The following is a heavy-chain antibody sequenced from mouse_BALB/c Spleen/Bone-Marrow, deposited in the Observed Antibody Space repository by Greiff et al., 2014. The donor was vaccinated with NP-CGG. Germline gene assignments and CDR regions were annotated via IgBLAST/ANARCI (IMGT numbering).Heavy chain of an antibody. J-gene: IGHJ4*01. CDR1: GFNIKDTY. D-gene: IGHD2-2*01. CDR2: IDPANGNT. V-gene: IGHV14-3*02. CDR3: AGGWLPSYAMDY. Sequence: VQLQQPGAELVKPGASVKLSCTASGFNIKDTYMHWVKQRPEQGLEWIGRIDPANGNTKYDPKFQGKATITADTSSNTAYLQLSSRTSEDTAVYYCAGGWLPSYAMDYWGQGTSVTVSS.